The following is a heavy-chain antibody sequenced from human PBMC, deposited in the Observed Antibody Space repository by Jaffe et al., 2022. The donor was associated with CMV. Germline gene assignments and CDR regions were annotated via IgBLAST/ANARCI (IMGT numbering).Heavy chain of an antibody. CDR1: GFTFSSYE. D-gene: IGHD2-8*01. J-gene: IGHJ4*02. CDR2: IGSGGTTM. Sequence: EVQLVESGGGLVQPGGSLRLSCAASGFTFSSYEMNWVRQAPGKGLEWVSYIGSGGTTMYYADSVKGRFTISRDNAKNSLYLQMNSLRVEDTAVYYCARPNCTKGVCFFDYWGQGILVTVSS. V-gene: IGHV3-48*03. CDR3: ARPNCTKGVCFFDY.